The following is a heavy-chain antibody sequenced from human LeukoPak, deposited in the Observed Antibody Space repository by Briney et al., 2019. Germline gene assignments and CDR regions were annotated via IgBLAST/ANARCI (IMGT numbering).Heavy chain of an antibody. J-gene: IGHJ3*02. D-gene: IGHD3-22*01. CDR2: ISAYNGNT. CDR3: ARSYDSSGLDAFDI. V-gene: IGHV1-18*01. CDR1: GYTFTSYG. Sequence: ASVKVSCKASGYTFTSYGISWVRQAPGQGHEWMGWISAYNGNTNYAQKFQGRVTMTRDTSISTAYMELSRLRSDDTAVYYCARSYDSSGLDAFDIWGQGTMVTVSS.